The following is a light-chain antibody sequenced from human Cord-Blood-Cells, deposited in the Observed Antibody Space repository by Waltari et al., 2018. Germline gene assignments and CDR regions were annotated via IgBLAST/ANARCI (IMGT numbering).Light chain of an antibody. CDR2: EGS. J-gene: IGLJ3*02. Sequence: QPALPQPASVSGSPGQSITISCTGTSSDVGRYNVVSWYQHHPGKAHKLMINEGSKLPSGGSNRFSGSKSGNTASLTISGLQAEGEADYYCCSYAGSSTWVFGGGPELTVL. CDR3: CSYAGSSTWV. V-gene: IGLV2-23*01. CDR1: SSDVGRYNV.